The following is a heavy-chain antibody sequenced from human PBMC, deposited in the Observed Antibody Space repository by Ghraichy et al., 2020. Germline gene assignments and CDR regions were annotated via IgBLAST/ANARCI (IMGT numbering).Heavy chain of an antibody. CDR3: TRDWGSYCSGGSCYSRARAFDI. CDR1: GFTFSGYW. D-gene: IGHD2-15*01. Sequence: GGSLRLSCAASGFTFSGYWMSWVHQAPGEGLEWVANIKQDGSEKYYVDSVKGRFIISRDNAKNSLYLQMNSLRAEDTAVYYCTRDWGSYCSGGSCYSRARAFDIWGQGTMVTVSS. J-gene: IGHJ3*02. CDR2: IKQDGSEK. V-gene: IGHV3-7*03.